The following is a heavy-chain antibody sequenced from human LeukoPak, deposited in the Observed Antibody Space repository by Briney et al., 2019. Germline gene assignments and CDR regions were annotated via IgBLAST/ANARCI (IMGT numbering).Heavy chain of an antibody. CDR3: GTCSGGCCPTDTFDI. Sequence: SETLSLTCTVSGGSISGSSYYWGWIRQPPGKGLEWIGSIYYSGSTYYNPSLKSRVTISVDTSKNQFSLKLSSVTAADTAVYYCGTCSGGCCPTDTFDIWGQGTMVTVSS. D-gene: IGHD2-15*01. V-gene: IGHV4-39*01. CDR1: GGSISGSSYY. J-gene: IGHJ3*02. CDR2: IYYSGST.